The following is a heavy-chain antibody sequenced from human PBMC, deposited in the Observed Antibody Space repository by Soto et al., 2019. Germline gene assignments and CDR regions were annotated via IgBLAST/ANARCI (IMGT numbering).Heavy chain of an antibody. CDR2: ISYDGSNK. V-gene: IGHV3-30-3*01. D-gene: IGHD6-13*01. J-gene: IGHJ4*01. CDR3: VSARGSSWYFDY. Sequence: PGGSLRLSCAASGFTFSSYPMHWVRQASGKGLEWVALISYDGSNKYYADSVKGRFTISRGNAKNSLYLQMNSLRAEDTAVFYCVSARGSSWYFDYWGHGALVTVSS. CDR1: GFTFSSYP.